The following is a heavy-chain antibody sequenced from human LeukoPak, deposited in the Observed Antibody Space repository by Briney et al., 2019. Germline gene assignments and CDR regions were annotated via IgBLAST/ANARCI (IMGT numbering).Heavy chain of an antibody. CDR1: GYTFTSYD. Sequence: ASVKVSCKASGYTFTSYDINWVRQATGQGLEWMGWMNPNSGNTGYAQKFQGRVTMTRNTSISTAHMELSSLRSEDTAVYYCASNQRWLQLVDYWGQGTLVTVSS. D-gene: IGHD5-24*01. CDR3: ASNQRWLQLVDY. CDR2: MNPNSGNT. J-gene: IGHJ4*02. V-gene: IGHV1-8*01.